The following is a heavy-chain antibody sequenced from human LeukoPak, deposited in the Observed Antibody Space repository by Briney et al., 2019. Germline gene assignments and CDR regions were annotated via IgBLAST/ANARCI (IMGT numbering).Heavy chain of an antibody. CDR3: ARDNGYSSSWYVY. CDR2: ISSSSTTI. J-gene: IGHJ4*02. D-gene: IGHD6-13*01. CDR1: GFTFSSYS. Sequence: PGGSLRLSCAASGFTFSSYSMNWVRQAPGKGLEWVSYISSSSTTIYYADSVKGRFTISRDNSKNTVYLQMNSLRAEDTAVYYCARDNGYSSSWYVYWGQGTLVTVSS. V-gene: IGHV3-48*01.